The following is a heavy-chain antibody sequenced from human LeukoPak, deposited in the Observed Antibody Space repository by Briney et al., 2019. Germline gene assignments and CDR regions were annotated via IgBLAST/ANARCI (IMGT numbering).Heavy chain of an antibody. Sequence: PGGSLRLSCEASGFTFSSYSMNWVRQAPGKGLEWVSSISQYSDYIYYADSVKGRFTISRDNAKNSLYLQMNSLRAEDTAVYYCARYGVPSSRSYIDYWGQGTLGTVSS. D-gene: IGHD2-2*01. V-gene: IGHV3-21*01. J-gene: IGHJ4*02. CDR3: ARYGVPSSRSYIDY. CDR1: GFTFSSYS. CDR2: ISQYSDYI.